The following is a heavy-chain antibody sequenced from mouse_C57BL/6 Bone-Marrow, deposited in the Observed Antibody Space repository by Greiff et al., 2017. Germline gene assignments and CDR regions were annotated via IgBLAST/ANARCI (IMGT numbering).Heavy chain of an antibody. D-gene: IGHD1-1*01. CDR3: ARSGLLRRGFAY. Sequence: QVQLQQSGAELVKPGASVKISCKASGYAFSSYWMNWVKQRPGKGLEWIGQIYPGDGDTNYNGKFKGKATLTADKSSSTAYMQLISLTSEDSAVYFCARSGLLRRGFAYWGQGTLVTVSA. J-gene: IGHJ3*01. CDR2: IYPGDGDT. V-gene: IGHV1-80*01. CDR1: GYAFSSYW.